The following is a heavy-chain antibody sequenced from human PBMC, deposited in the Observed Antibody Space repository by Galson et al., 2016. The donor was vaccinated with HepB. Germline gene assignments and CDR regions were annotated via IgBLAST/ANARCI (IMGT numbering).Heavy chain of an antibody. J-gene: IGHJ4*02. CDR1: GFTFSSFW. CDR2: INSDGSYA. D-gene: IGHD3-16*02. Sequence: SLRLSCAASGFTFSSFWMHWVRQAPGKGLVWVSRINSDGSYANYADSVKGRFTISRDNAKNTLYLQMNSLRTEDTAVYCCARTLYDYVWGSYRYPQDYWGQGTLVTVSS. V-gene: IGHV3-74*01. CDR3: ARTLYDYVWGSYRYPQDY.